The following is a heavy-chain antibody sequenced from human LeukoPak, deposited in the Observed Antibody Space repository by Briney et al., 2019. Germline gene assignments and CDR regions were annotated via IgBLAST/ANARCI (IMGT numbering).Heavy chain of an antibody. CDR1: GGSINSVY. D-gene: IGHD3-3*01. CDR3: TRGVLEWSNWFDP. Sequence: SETLSLTCTVSGGSINSVYWSWIRQPPGKGLEWIAYIYYSGTTSYNPSLKSRVTISVDTSKNQFSLKLSSVTAADTAMYFCTRGVLEWSNWFDPWGQGTLVTVSS. V-gene: IGHV4-59*08. J-gene: IGHJ5*02. CDR2: IYYSGTT.